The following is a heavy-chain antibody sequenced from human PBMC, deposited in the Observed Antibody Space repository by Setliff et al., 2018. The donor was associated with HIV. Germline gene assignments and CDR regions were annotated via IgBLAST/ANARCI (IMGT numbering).Heavy chain of an antibody. CDR1: GYTFTDYP. CDR3: ARDRVSGDYPKWFDP. V-gene: IGHV1-3*01. D-gene: IGHD4-17*01. CDR2: INAGNGDT. Sequence: ASVKVSCKASGYTFTDYPVHWVRQAPGQRLEWMGWINAGNGDTKFSEKFQGRVTITRDTSANTSYMELSSLRSEDTAVYYCARDRVSGDYPKWFDPWGQGTLVTVSS. J-gene: IGHJ5*02.